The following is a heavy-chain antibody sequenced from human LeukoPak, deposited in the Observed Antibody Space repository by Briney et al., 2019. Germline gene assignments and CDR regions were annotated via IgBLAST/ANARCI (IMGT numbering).Heavy chain of an antibody. CDR2: ISYDGSNK. Sequence: PGGSLRLSCAASGFTFSSYAMHWVRQAPGKGLEWVAVISYDGSNKYYAGSVKGRFTISRDNSKNTLYLQMNSLRAEDTAVYYCARDEPGIAAAGTWYYWGQGTLVTVSS. V-gene: IGHV3-30*04. CDR3: ARDEPGIAAAGTWYY. D-gene: IGHD6-13*01. J-gene: IGHJ4*02. CDR1: GFTFSSYA.